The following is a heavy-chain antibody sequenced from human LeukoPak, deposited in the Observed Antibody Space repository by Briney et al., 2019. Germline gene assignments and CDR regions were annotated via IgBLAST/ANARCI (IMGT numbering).Heavy chain of an antibody. CDR1: GYTFTSYG. V-gene: IGHV1-18*01. D-gene: IGHD4-17*01. Sequence: ASVKVSCKAFGYTFTSYGISWVRQAPGQGLEWMGWISAYSGNTNYAQKLQGRVTMTTDTSTSTAYMELRSLRSDDTAVYYCARGARMTTVTAADYWGQGTLVTVSS. J-gene: IGHJ4*02. CDR3: ARGARMTTVTAADY. CDR2: ISAYSGNT.